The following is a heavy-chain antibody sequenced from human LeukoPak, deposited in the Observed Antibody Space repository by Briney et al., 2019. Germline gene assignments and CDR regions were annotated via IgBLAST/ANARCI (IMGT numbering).Heavy chain of an antibody. CDR2: MNPNSGNT. V-gene: IGHV1-8*01. CDR1: GYTFTSYD. Sequence: ASVKVSCKASGYTFTSYDINWVRQAPGQGLEWMGWMNPNSGNTGYAQKFQGRVTITRNTSISTAYMELSSLRSEDTAVYYCARTLGELSPFDYWGQGTLVTVSS. J-gene: IGHJ4*02. D-gene: IGHD3-10*01. CDR3: ARTLGELSPFDY.